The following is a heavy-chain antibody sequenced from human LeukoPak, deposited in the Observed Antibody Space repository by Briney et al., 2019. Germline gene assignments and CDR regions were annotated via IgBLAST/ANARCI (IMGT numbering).Heavy chain of an antibody. D-gene: IGHD2-2*01. J-gene: IGHJ3*01. CDR3: TRVYCITTNCYSSDIFDL. CDR2: IGGWAGNFAT. V-gene: IGHV3-73*01. CDR1: NFICSVSI. Sequence: GGSLSLFCAVSNFICSVSILQGVRRSSGRGVEGVGRIGGWAGNFATAYAASVKGRFTILRDDVTNTAYWEMNSLKREDTAVYYCTRVYCITTNCYSSDIFDLWGQGTLVTVS.